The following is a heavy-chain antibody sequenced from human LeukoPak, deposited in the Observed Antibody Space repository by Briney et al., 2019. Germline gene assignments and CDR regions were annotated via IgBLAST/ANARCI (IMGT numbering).Heavy chain of an antibody. CDR2: ISGSGGST. J-gene: IGHJ4*02. Sequence: GGSLTLSCAASGFTFSSYAMSWVRQAPRKGLEWVSAISGSGGSTYYADSVKGRFTISRDNSKNTLYLQMNSLRAEDTAVYYCAKDRPSRYYYDSSGYYGWGQGTLVTVSS. D-gene: IGHD3-22*01. CDR3: AKDRPSRYYYDSSGYYG. CDR1: GFTFSSYA. V-gene: IGHV3-23*01.